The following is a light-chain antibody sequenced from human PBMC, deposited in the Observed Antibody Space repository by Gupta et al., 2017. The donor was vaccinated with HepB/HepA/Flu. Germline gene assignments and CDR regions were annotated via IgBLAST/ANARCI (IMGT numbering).Light chain of an antibody. J-gene: IGKJ1*01. CDR2: HGT. CDR3: LQYNSWPRT. Sequence: EIVLTQSPATLSVSPGESATLSCRASQNIGTDLAWYRQRPGQTPTILIYHGTNRATGAPARFSGSGSGTEFTLAISSQQSDDFAIYYCLQYNSWPRTFGQGTKVEIK. V-gene: IGKV3-15*01. CDR1: QNIGTD.